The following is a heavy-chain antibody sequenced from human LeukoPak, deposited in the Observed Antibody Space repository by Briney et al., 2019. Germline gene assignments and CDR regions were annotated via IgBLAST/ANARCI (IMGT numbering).Heavy chain of an antibody. J-gene: IGHJ4*01. D-gene: IGHD6-19*01. Sequence: GGSLRLSCAASGFTSSNSAMSWVRQAPGKGLEWVSTLSGSGITTYYADSVKGRFTISRDNSKNTLYLQMNSLRAEDTAVYYCAKGIYSSGWSYFDYWGHGTLVTVSS. CDR2: LSGSGITT. V-gene: IGHV3-23*01. CDR3: AKGIYSSGWSYFDY. CDR1: GFTSSNSA.